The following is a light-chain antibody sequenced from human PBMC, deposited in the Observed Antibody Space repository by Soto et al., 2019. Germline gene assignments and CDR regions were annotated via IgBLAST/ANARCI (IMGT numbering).Light chain of an antibody. V-gene: IGKV3-20*01. CDR2: GAS. CDR3: QQYGSSPYT. CDR1: QSVTSSS. J-gene: IGKJ2*01. Sequence: EIVLTQSPAPLPLSPGERATLSFSASQSVTSSSLAWYQQKPGQAPRFLIFGASTRATGIPDRFSGSGSVTDFTLSISRLETDAVAVYFCQQYGSSPYTFGQGTKLEMK.